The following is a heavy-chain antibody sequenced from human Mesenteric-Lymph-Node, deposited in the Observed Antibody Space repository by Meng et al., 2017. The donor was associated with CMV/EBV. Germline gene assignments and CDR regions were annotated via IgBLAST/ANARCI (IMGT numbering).Heavy chain of an antibody. Sequence: GGSLRLSCAASGFTFSSYAMHWVRQAPGKGLEWVAVISYDGSNKYYADSVKGRFTISRDNSKNTLYLQMNSLRAEDTAVYYCTLSIEDVTGGFYYGMDVWGQGTTVTVSS. CDR2: ISYDGSNK. J-gene: IGHJ6*02. D-gene: IGHD1-14*01. CDR1: GFTFSSYA. V-gene: IGHV3-30*04. CDR3: TLSIEDVTGGFYYGMDV.